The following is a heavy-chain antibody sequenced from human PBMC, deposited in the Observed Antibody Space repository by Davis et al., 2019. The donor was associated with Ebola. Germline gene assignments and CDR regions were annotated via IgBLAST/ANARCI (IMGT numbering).Heavy chain of an antibody. CDR1: GYTFTSYA. Sequence: ASVTVSCKASGYTFTSYAMHWLRQAPGQRLEWMGWINAGTGNTKYSQKFHGRVTITRDTHASTAYMYLRMLRSDDTAVYYCAALGNSSSWYPFDCWGQGTLVTVSS. CDR3: AALGNSSSWYPFDC. V-gene: IGHV1-3*01. D-gene: IGHD6-13*01. J-gene: IGHJ4*02. CDR2: INAGTGNT.